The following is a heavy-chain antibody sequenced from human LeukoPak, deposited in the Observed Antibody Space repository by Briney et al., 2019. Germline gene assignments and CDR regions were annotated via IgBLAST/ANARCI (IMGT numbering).Heavy chain of an antibody. D-gene: IGHD3-22*01. V-gene: IGHV3-30*18. CDR1: GFTFSSYG. CDR2: ISYDGSNK. CDR3: AKDRNYYDSSGQLDY. Sequence: GRSLRLSCAASGFTFSSYGMHWVRQAPGKGLEWVAAISYDGSNKYYADSVKGRFTISRDNSKNTLYLQMNSLRAEDTAVYYCAKDRNYYDSSGQLDYWGQGTLVTVSS. J-gene: IGHJ4*02.